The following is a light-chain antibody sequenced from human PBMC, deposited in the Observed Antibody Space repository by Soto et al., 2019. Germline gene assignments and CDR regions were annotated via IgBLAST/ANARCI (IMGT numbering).Light chain of an antibody. CDR3: AAWDDSLNGPV. Sequence: QSVLTQPPSASGTPGQRGTISCSGSSSNIGSNTVNWYQQLPGTAPKLLIYSNNQRPSGVPDRFSGSKSGTSASLAISGLQSADEADYYCAAWDDSLNGPVFGGGTQLTVL. CDR1: SSNIGSNT. V-gene: IGLV1-44*01. CDR2: SNN. J-gene: IGLJ7*01.